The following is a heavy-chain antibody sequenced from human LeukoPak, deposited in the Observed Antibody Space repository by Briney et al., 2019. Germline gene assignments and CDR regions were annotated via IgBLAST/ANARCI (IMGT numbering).Heavy chain of an antibody. CDR1: GYTFTSYA. CDR3: ARDGATVATPFFDY. J-gene: IGHJ4*02. D-gene: IGHD4-17*01. Sequence: ASVKVSCKAPGYTFTSYAMNWVRQAPGQGLEWMGWINANSGDTNYAQKFRGWVTMTRDTSLSTAYVELSRLRSDDTAVYYCARDGATVATPFFDYWGQGTLVTVSS. V-gene: IGHV1-2*04. CDR2: INANSGDT.